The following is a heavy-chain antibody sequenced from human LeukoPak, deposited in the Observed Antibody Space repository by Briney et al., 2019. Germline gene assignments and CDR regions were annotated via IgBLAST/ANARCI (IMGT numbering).Heavy chain of an antibody. V-gene: IGHV1-69*06. Sequence: SVKVSCKASGGTFSSYAISWVRQAPGQGLEWMGGIIPIFGTANYAQKFQGRVTITADKSTSTAYMELSSLRSEDTAVYYCAIPRGDQLLWGKHDCHIWGQGTMVTVSS. CDR2: IIPIFGTA. CDR1: GGTFSSYA. J-gene: IGHJ3*02. D-gene: IGHD2-2*01. CDR3: AIPRGDQLLWGKHDCHI.